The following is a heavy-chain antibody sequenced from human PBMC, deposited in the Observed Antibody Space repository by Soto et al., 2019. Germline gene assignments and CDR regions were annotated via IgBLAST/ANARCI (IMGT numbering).Heavy chain of an antibody. J-gene: IGHJ6*02. Sequence: GGSLRLSCAASGFTLSSYNMNWVRQAPGKGLEWVSYISRSSSTIHYADSVKGRFTISRDNAKNSLYLQMNSLRDEDTAVYYCARDGSYYDILTGSPYYYDYDMDVWGQGTTVTVSS. CDR3: ARDGSYYDILTGSPYYYDYDMDV. CDR1: GFTLSSYN. CDR2: ISRSSSTI. D-gene: IGHD3-9*01. V-gene: IGHV3-48*02.